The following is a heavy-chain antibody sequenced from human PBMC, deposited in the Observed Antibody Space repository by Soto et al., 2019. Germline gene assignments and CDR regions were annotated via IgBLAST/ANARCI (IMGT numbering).Heavy chain of an antibody. CDR1: GFTVSNNY. CDR3: AKETYSGPLDY. D-gene: IGHD2-15*01. CDR2: IYSAGST. J-gene: IGHJ4*02. Sequence: GSLRLSCAASGFTVSNNYMSWVRQAPGKGLEWVSVIYSAGSTYYADSVKGRFTISRDNSKNTLYLQMNSLRAEDTAVYYCAKETYSGPLDYWGQGTLVTVSS. V-gene: IGHV3-53*05.